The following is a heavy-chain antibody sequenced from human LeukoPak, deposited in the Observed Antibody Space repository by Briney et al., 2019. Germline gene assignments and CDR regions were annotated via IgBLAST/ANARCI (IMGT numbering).Heavy chain of an antibody. Sequence: PGRSLRLSCAASGFTFDDYAMHWVRQAPGKGLEWVSGISWNSGSIGYADSVKGRFTISRDNAKNSLYLQMNSLRAEDTALYYCAKDPNYDSSGLFDYWGQGTLVTVSS. CDR3: AKDPNYDSSGLFDY. CDR2: ISWNSGSI. CDR1: GFTFDDYA. V-gene: IGHV3-9*01. D-gene: IGHD3-22*01. J-gene: IGHJ4*02.